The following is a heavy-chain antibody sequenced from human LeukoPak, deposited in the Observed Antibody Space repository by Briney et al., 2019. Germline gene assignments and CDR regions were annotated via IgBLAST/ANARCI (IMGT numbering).Heavy chain of an antibody. CDR2: ISYDGSNE. J-gene: IGHJ4*02. CDR3: ARDRRAVEVSGGSYYFDY. D-gene: IGHD3-10*01. Sequence: PGGSLRLSCAASGFTFRSYGMHWVRQAPGKGLEWVAVISYDGSNEYYGDSVKGRFTISRDNSKNTLYLQMNSLRAEDTAVYYCARDRRAVEVSGGSYYFDYWGQGTLVTVSS. CDR1: GFTFRSYG. V-gene: IGHV3-30*03.